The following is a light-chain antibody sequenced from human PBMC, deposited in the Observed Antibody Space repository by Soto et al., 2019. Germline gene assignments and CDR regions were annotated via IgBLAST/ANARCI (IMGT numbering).Light chain of an antibody. CDR3: QQYNNGTPWT. Sequence: EIVMTQSPATLSVSPGETVTLSCRASQSVNSNLAWYQQKPGQAPRLLIYGASTRATGIPARFSGSGSGTEFTLTISSLQSEDFAVYYCQQYNNGTPWTFGQGTKVDVK. CDR1: QSVNSN. V-gene: IGKV3-15*01. CDR2: GAS. J-gene: IGKJ1*01.